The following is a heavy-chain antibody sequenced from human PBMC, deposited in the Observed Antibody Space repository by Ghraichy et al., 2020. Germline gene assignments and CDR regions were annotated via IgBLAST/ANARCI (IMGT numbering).Heavy chain of an antibody. V-gene: IGHV3-30-3*01. J-gene: IGHJ3*02. CDR3: AREKVPRAAFDS. CDR1: DFTFNSYP. CDR2: ISKDGSDK. Sequence: GGSLRLSCAASDFTFNSYPMHWVRQAPGKGMEWVAVISKDGSDKYYADSVKGRFTISRDNSKDMLYLQLNSLRPEDTAIYYCAREKVPRAAFDSWGEGTMVTDCS. D-gene: IGHD2-2*01.